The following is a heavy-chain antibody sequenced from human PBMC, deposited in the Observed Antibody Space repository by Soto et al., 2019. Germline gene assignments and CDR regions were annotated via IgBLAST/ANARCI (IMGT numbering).Heavy chain of an antibody. J-gene: IGHJ5*02. CDR1: GGSISSGGYY. Sequence: QVQLQESGPGLVKPSQTLSLTCTVSGGSISSGGYYWSWIRQHPGKGLEWIGYIYYSGSTYYNPSLKSRVTRAVDTYKNQCSLKVRSVTAADTAVYYCARDGLYCNSTSCYAGSWFDPWGQGTLVTGSS. CDR2: IYYSGST. D-gene: IGHD2-2*01. V-gene: IGHV4-31*03. CDR3: ARDGLYCNSTSCYAGSWFDP.